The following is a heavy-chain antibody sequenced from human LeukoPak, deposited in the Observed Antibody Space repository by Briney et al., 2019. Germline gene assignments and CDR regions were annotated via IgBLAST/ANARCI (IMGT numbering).Heavy chain of an antibody. CDR1: GYTFTSYD. V-gene: IGHV1-8*01. D-gene: IGHD5-12*01. CDR2: MNPNSGNT. Sequence: ASVKVSCKASGYTFTSYDINWVRQATGQGLEWMGWMNPNSGNTGYAQKFQGRVTMTRNTSISTAYMELSSLRSEDTAVYYCARGQTSWWLRFWTSGYYFDYWGQGTLVTVSS. CDR3: ARGQTSWWLRFWTSGYYFDY. J-gene: IGHJ4*02.